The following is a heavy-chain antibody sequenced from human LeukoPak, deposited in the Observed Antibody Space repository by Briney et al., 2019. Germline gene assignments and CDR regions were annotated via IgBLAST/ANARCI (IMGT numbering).Heavy chain of an antibody. CDR2: IYYSGST. V-gene: IGHV4-39*01. Sequence: SETLSLTCTVSGGSISTQSYYWGWIRQPPGKGLEWIGSIYYSGSTYYNPSLKSRVTISVDTSKNQFSLKLSSVTAADTAVYYCASASGVLIDYWGQGTLVTVSS. CDR1: GGSISTQSYY. J-gene: IGHJ4*02. CDR3: ASASGVLIDY. D-gene: IGHD2/OR15-2a*01.